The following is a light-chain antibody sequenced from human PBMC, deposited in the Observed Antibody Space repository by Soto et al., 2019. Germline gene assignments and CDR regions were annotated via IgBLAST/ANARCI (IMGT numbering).Light chain of an antibody. CDR3: QQRSNWPPIT. CDR2: GAS. Sequence: EIVMTQSPATLSVSPGERATLSCRASQSVSSNLAWYQQKPGQAPRILIYGASTRATGIPARFSGSGSGTDFTLTISSLEPEDFAVYYCQQRSNWPPITFGQGTRLEI. J-gene: IGKJ5*01. V-gene: IGKV3-15*01. CDR1: QSVSSN.